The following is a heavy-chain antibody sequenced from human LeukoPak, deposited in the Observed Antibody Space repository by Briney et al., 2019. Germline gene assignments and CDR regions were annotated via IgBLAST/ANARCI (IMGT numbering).Heavy chain of an antibody. D-gene: IGHD3-10*01. Sequence: SQTPSLTCTVSGGSISSGSYYWSWIRQPAGKGLEWIGRIYTSGSTNYNPSLKSRVTISVDTSKNQFSLKLSSVSAADTAVYYCARVGTYLFDPWGQGTLVTVSS. CDR1: GGSISSGSYY. V-gene: IGHV4-61*02. CDR3: ARVGTYLFDP. J-gene: IGHJ5*02. CDR2: IYTSGST.